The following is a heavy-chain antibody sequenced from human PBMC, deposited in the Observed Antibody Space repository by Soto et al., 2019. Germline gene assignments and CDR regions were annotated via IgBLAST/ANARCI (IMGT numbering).Heavy chain of an antibody. CDR3: AKEGSSGWYSYYFDY. V-gene: IGHV3-30*18. J-gene: IGHJ4*02. CDR2: ISYDGSNK. D-gene: IGHD6-19*01. Sequence: PGGSLRLSCAASGFTFSSYGMQWVRHAPGKGLEWVAVISYDGSNKYYADSVKGRFTISRDNSKNTLYLQMNSLRAEDTAVYYCAKEGSSGWYSYYFDYWGQGTLVTVSS. CDR1: GFTFSSYG.